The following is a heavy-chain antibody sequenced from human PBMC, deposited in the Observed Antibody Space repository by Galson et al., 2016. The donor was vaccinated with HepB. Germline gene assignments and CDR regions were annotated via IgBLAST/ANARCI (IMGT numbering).Heavy chain of an antibody. CDR3: SRELGGAGSYDYCGPGALGRVTILLDKSKNTLCLRRCAGTPADTGVCFCARELGGAGRYDY. D-gene: IGHD3-10*01. Sequence: SETLSLTCTVSGDSISEPDWWMWVRQPPGKGLVWFGQIYPSGGTNYNPSLRSRVATIVERTTNQLSLSLRSVTAAATAGEYCSRELGGAGSYDYCGPGALGRVTILLDKSKNTLCLRRCAGTPADTGVCFCARELGGAGRYDYWGPGTLVTVSS. J-gene: IGHJ4*02. V-gene: IGHV4-4*02. CDR1: GDSISEPDW. CDR2: IYPSGGT.